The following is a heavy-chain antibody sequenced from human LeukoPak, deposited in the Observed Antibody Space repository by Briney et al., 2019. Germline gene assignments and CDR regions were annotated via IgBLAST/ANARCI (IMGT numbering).Heavy chain of an antibody. D-gene: IGHD2-21*02. Sequence: SQTLSLTCAISGDSVSSNSAAWNWIRQSPSRGLEWLGRTYYRSKWYNDYAVSVKSRITINADTSKNQFSLKLSSVTAADTAVYYCARGNIVVVTATSYYMDVWGKGTTVTVSS. V-gene: IGHV6-1*01. J-gene: IGHJ6*03. CDR3: ARGNIVVVTATSYYMDV. CDR1: GDSVSSNSAA. CDR2: TYYRSKWYN.